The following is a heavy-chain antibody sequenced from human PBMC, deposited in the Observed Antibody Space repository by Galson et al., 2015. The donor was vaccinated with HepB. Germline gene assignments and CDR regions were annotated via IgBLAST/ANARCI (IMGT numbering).Heavy chain of an antibody. CDR2: IKSKTDGGTT. CDR3: YMTTVTTADY. J-gene: IGHJ4*02. CDR1: GFTFSNAW. D-gene: IGHD4-11*01. V-gene: IGHV3-15*01. Sequence: SLRLSCAASGFTFSNAWMSWVRQAPGKGLEWVGRIKSKTDGGTTGYAAPVKGRFTISRDDSKNTLYLQMNSLKTEDTAVYYCYMTTVTTADYWGQGTLVTVSS.